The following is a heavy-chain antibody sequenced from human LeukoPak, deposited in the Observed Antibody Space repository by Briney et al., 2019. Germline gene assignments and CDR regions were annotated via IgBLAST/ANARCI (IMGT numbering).Heavy chain of an antibody. D-gene: IGHD3-22*01. CDR3: AKAASSGYSSCDY. CDR2: ISGSGGST. J-gene: IGHJ4*02. Sequence: GSLRLSCAASGFTFSSYAMSWVRQAPGKGLEWVSAISGSGGSTCYADSVKGRFTISRDNPKNTLYLQMNSLRAEDTAVYYCAKAASSGYSSCDYWGQGTLVTVSS. CDR1: GFTFSSYA. V-gene: IGHV3-23*01.